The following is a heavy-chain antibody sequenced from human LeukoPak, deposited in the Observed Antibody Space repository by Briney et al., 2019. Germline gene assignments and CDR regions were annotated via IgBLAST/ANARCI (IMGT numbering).Heavy chain of an antibody. Sequence: GASVKVSCKASGYTFINYYMHWVRQAPGQGLEWMGWTSAYNGNTKYAEKFQGRVTLTTDTSTSTANMELRSLRSDDTAVYYCARDSCTNGVCFLGDYWGQGTLVTVSS. V-gene: IGHV1-18*04. CDR3: ARDSCTNGVCFLGDY. CDR2: TSAYNGNT. D-gene: IGHD2-8*01. CDR1: GYTFINYY. J-gene: IGHJ4*02.